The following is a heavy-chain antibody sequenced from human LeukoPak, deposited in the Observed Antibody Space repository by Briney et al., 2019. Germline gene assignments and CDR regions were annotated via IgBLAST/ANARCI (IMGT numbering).Heavy chain of an antibody. CDR2: ISAYNGNT. V-gene: IGHV1-18*01. CDR1: GYTFTSYG. CDR3: ARGGVISFGELLTFTSYYMDV. J-gene: IGHJ6*03. D-gene: IGHD3-10*01. Sequence: ASVKVSCKASGYTFTSYGISWVRQAPGQGLEWMGWISAYNGNTNYAQKLQGRVTMTTDTSTSTAYMELRSLRSDDTAAYYCARGGVISFGELLTFTSYYMDVRGQGTTVTVSS.